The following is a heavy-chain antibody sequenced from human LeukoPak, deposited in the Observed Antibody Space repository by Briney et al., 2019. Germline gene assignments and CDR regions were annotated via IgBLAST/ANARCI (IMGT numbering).Heavy chain of an antibody. CDR3: TRGSVAYYYMDV. V-gene: IGHV4-61*02. CDR1: GGSISSGSYY. D-gene: IGHD2-15*01. Sequence: SQTLSLTCTVSGGSISSGSYYWSWIRQPAGKGLEWIGRIYTSGSTNYNPSLKSRVTISVDTSKNQFSLKLSSVTAADTAVYYCTRGSVAYYYMDVWGKGTTVTISS. CDR2: IYTSGST. J-gene: IGHJ6*03.